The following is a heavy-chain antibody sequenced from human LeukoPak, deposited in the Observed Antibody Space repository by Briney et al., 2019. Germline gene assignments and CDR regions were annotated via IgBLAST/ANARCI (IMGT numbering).Heavy chain of an antibody. Sequence: GGSLRLSCAASGFTFSDSAIHWVRQASGKGLEWVGRIRSKPNSYATAYAASVKGRFTISRDDSKNTAYLQMNSLTTEDTAVYYCTRLASGSPFDYWGQGTLVTVSS. CDR1: GFTFSDSA. D-gene: IGHD1-26*01. J-gene: IGHJ4*02. CDR2: IRSKPNSYAT. V-gene: IGHV3-73*01. CDR3: TRLASGSPFDY.